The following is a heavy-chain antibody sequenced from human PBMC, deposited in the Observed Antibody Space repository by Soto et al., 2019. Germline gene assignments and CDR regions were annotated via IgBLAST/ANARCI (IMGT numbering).Heavy chain of an antibody. CDR1: GYTFTRYF. CDR3: ARDSYSSSSPQYYFDY. CDR2: VNPTVGTT. Sequence: ASVKVCCKTSGYTFTRYFMHWVRQAPGQGLEWMGVVNPTVGTTTYAQKFQGRVTMTRDTSTSTVYMELSSLRSDDTALYYCARDSYSSSSPQYYFDYWGQGTLVTVSS. J-gene: IGHJ4*02. V-gene: IGHV1-46*01. D-gene: IGHD6-13*01.